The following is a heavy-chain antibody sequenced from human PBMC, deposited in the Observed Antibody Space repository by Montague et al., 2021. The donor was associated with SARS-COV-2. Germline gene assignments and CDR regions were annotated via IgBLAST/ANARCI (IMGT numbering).Heavy chain of an antibody. CDR2: ISDSGST. CDR1: GGSISSFY. CDR3: ARHYSATLPAVY. V-gene: IGHV4-59*08. J-gene: IGHJ4*02. D-gene: IGHD2-15*01. Sequence: SETLSLTCTVSGGSISSFYWSWFRQPPGKGLEWIRYISDSGSTNYNPSLTSRVTMSVDTSKNQFSLKVSSVTAADTAVYYCARHYSATLPAVYWGQGTLVTVSS.